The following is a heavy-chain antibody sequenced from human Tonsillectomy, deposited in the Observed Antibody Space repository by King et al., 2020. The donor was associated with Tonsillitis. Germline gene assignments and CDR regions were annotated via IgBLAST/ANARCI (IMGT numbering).Heavy chain of an antibody. CDR2: IRYDGSNE. Sequence: VQLVESGGGVVQPGGSLRLSCAASGFTFSTYGMHWVRQAPGKGLEWVAFIRYDGSNEYQADSVKGRCTISRDNSKNTLSLQVNSLRAEDTAVYFCAKDGIAAFDSWGQGTVVTVSS. V-gene: IGHV3-30*02. J-gene: IGHJ4*02. CDR1: GFTFSTYG. CDR3: AKDGIAAFDS. D-gene: IGHD6-13*01.